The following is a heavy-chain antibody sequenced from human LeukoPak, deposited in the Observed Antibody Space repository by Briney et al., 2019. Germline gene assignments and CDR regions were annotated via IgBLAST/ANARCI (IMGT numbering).Heavy chain of an antibody. D-gene: IGHD3-22*01. V-gene: IGHV3-30*18. Sequence: GGSLRLSWAASGFTFSSYGMHWVRQAPGKGLEWVAVISYDGSNKYYADSVKGRFTISRDNSKNTLYLQMNSLRAAATAVYSCANLNGGYYDSSGYYWEKDAFDIWGQGTMVTVSS. CDR3: ANLNGGYYDSSGYYWEKDAFDI. CDR1: GFTFSSYG. J-gene: IGHJ3*02. CDR2: ISYDGSNK.